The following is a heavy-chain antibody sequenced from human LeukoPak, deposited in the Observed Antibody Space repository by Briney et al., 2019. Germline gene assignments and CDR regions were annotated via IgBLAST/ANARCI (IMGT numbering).Heavy chain of an antibody. D-gene: IGHD2-15*01. J-gene: IGHJ4*02. V-gene: IGHV3-7*05. CDR3: AGGQGWLLDY. Sequence: GGSLRLSCAASGFTFSSYWMTWVRRAPGKGLEWVANIKQDGSEQYYVDSVRGRFTISRDNAKNSLFLQMNGLRVEDTAVYYCAGGQGWLLDYWGQGALVTVSS. CDR1: GFTFSSYW. CDR2: IKQDGSEQ.